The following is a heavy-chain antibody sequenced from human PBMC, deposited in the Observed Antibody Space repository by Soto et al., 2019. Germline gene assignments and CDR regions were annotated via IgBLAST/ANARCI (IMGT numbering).Heavy chain of an antibody. Sequence: GESLKISCRYSEYRFNTYWIAWVRQMPGKGLEWMGIIGPADSDTQYSPSFKGQVTISADKAFNTVYLQWGRLKASDSAMYYCVKRLSDVSIPGTWFDPWGQGTLVTVSS. V-gene: IGHV5-51*01. CDR1: EYRFNTYW. CDR2: IGPADSDT. CDR3: VKRLSDVSIPGTWFDP. J-gene: IGHJ5*02. D-gene: IGHD6-13*01.